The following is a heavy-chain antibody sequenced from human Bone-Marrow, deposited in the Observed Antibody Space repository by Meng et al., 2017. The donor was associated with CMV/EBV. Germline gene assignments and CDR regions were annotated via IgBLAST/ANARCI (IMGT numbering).Heavy chain of an antibody. D-gene: IGHD4-17*01. V-gene: IGHV5-51*01. Sequence: KVSCKGSGYSFTSYWIGWVRQMPGKGLEWMGIIYPGDSDTRYSPSFQGQVTISADKSISTAYLQWSSLKASDTAMYYCARLGGDYGRYYYYGMDVWGQGTTVTFSS. CDR3: ARLGGDYGRYYYYGMDV. CDR2: IYPGDSDT. J-gene: IGHJ6*02. CDR1: GYSFTSYW.